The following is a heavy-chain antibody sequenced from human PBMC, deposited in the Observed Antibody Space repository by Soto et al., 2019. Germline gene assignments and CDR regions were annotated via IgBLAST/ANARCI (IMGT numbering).Heavy chain of an antibody. CDR2: IYWDDDK. CDR1: GFSLSTSGVG. V-gene: IGHV2-5*02. CDR3: AHLVFDYSYYPLKYYFDY. D-gene: IGHD4-4*01. Sequence: QITLKESGPTLVKPTQTLTLTCTFSGFSLSTSGVGVGWIRQPPGKALEWLALIYWDDDKRYSPSLKSRLTITKDTSKNQVVLTMTNMDPVDTATCYCAHLVFDYSYYPLKYYFDYWGQGTLVTVSS. J-gene: IGHJ4*02.